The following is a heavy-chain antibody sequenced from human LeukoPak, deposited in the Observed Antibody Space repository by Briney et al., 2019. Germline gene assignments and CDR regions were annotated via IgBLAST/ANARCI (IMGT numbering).Heavy chain of an antibody. V-gene: IGHV1-18*01. J-gene: IGHJ4*02. D-gene: IGHD1-1*01. CDR2: ISAYNGNT. Sequence: ASVKVSCKASGYTFTSYGISWVRQAPGQGLEWMGWISAYNGNTNYAQKLQGRVTMTTDTSTSTAYMELRSLRSDDTAVYYCARVERPHNWNDGGWLDYWGQGTLVTVSS. CDR1: GYTFTSYG. CDR3: ARVERPHNWNDGGWLDY.